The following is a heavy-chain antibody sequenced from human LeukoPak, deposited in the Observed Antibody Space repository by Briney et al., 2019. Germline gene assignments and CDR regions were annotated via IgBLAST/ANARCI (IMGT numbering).Heavy chain of an antibody. D-gene: IGHD1-7*01. Sequence: ASVNVSCKASGYIFTSYGISWVRQAPAQGVEGMGWISAYNGNTNYAQKLQGRVTMTTDTSTNTAYMELRSLRSDDTAVYYCARMSNWNYQGFESWGQGTLVTVSS. CDR3: ARMSNWNYQGFES. CDR1: GYIFTSYG. V-gene: IGHV1-18*01. CDR2: ISAYNGNT. J-gene: IGHJ4*02.